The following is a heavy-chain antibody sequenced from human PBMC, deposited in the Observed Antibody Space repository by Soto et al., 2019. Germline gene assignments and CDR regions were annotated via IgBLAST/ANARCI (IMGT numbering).Heavy chain of an antibody. CDR3: ARAINSSDSDHDAFDI. Sequence: GGSLRLSCAASGFTFSSYGMHWVRQAPGKGLEWVAVIWYDGSNMYYADSVKGRFTISRDNTKNTLFLQMNSLRAEDTAVYYCARAINSSDSDHDAFDIWGQGTMVTVSS. J-gene: IGHJ3*02. D-gene: IGHD6-25*01. CDR1: GFTFSSYG. V-gene: IGHV3-33*01. CDR2: IWYDGSNM.